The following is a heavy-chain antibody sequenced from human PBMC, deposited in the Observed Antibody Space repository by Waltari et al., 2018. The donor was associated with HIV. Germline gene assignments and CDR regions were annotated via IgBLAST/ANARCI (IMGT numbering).Heavy chain of an antibody. Sequence: QVQLVQSGAEVKKPGASVKVSCKASGYTFTRYYMHWVGQAPGQGLEWMGVINPSGERTVYAQKFQGRVTMTRDASTSTVYMVLSTLRSEDTAVYYCARGFSGFDYWGQGTLITVSS. CDR1: GYTFTRYY. V-gene: IGHV1-46*01. CDR2: INPSGERT. J-gene: IGHJ4*02. CDR3: ARGFSGFDY.